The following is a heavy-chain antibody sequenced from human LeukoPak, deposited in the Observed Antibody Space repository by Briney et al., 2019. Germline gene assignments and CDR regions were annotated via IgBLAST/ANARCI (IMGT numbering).Heavy chain of an antibody. CDR3: AKVVDYYDSSGYSY. Sequence: GGSLRLSCAASGFTFSSYAMSWVRQAPGKGLEWVSAISGSGDSTYYADSVKGRFTISRDNSKNTLYLQMNSLRAEDTAVYYCAKVVDYYDSSGYSYWGQGTLVTVSS. CDR1: GFTFSSYA. V-gene: IGHV3-23*01. D-gene: IGHD3-22*01. J-gene: IGHJ4*02. CDR2: ISGSGDST.